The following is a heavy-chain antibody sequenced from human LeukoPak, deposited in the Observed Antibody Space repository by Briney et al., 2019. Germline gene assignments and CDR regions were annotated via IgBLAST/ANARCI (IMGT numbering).Heavy chain of an antibody. V-gene: IGHV4-34*01. CDR1: GGSFSGYY. D-gene: IGHD2-2*01. CDR2: INHSAST. CDR3: ARDAGSFDY. Sequence: PSDTLFLTCAVYGGSFSGYYWSWIRQPPGKGLEWIGEINHSASTNYNPSLKSRVTISVDTSKNQFSLKLSSVTAADTAVYYCARDAGSFDYWGQGTLVTVSS. J-gene: IGHJ4*02.